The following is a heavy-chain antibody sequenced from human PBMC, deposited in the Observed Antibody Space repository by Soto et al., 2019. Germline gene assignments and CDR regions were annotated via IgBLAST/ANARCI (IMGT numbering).Heavy chain of an antibody. CDR3: ARPRGVVPAATNWFDP. CDR2: IYYSGST. Sequence: PSETLSLTSTVSGGSISSSSYYWGWIRQPPGKGLEWIGSIYYSGSTYYNPSLKSRVTISVDTSKNQFSLKLSSVTAADTAVYYCARPRGVVPAATNWFDPWGQGTLVTVSS. V-gene: IGHV4-39*01. CDR1: GGSISSSSYY. J-gene: IGHJ5*02. D-gene: IGHD2-2*01.